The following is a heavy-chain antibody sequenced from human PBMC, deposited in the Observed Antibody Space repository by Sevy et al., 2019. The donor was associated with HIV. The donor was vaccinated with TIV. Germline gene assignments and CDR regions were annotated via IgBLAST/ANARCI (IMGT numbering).Heavy chain of an antibody. CDR1: GYTFTSYG. Sequence: ASVKVSCKASGYTFTSYGISWVRQAPGQGLEWMGWISPYNGKTYYAQKLQGRVTMTTDTSTSTAYMEVRSLRSDDTAVYYCARGYNWNINFDYWGQGTLVTVSS. J-gene: IGHJ4*02. V-gene: IGHV1-18*01. CDR2: ISPYNGKT. CDR3: ARGYNWNINFDY. D-gene: IGHD1-1*01.